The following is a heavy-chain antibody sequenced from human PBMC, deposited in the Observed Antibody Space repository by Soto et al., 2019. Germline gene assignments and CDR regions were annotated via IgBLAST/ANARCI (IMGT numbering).Heavy chain of an antibody. J-gene: IGHJ4*02. Sequence: SETLSLTCTVSGGSISGHYWTWMRQPPGKELEWIGYIFYSGVTNYNPSLKSRVTLSVDTSKNQFSLKLRSVTAEDTAVYYCARVGSSGWSPDYWGRGTLVTVSS. D-gene: IGHD6-19*01. CDR1: GGSISGHY. V-gene: IGHV4-59*11. CDR3: ARVGSSGWSPDY. CDR2: IFYSGVT.